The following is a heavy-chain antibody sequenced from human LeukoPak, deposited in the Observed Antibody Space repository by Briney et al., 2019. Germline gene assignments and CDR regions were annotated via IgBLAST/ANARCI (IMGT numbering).Heavy chain of an antibody. CDR3: ARDNTNSSGYLQH. V-gene: IGHV4-34*01. Sequence: YGGSXXXYYWXXIRQPPGKGLEWIGEINHSGSTNYNPSLKSRVTISVDTSKNQFSLKLSSVTAADTAVYYCARDNTNSSGYLQHWGQGTLVTVSS. J-gene: IGHJ1*01. CDR1: GGSXXXYY. D-gene: IGHD3-22*01. CDR2: INHSGST.